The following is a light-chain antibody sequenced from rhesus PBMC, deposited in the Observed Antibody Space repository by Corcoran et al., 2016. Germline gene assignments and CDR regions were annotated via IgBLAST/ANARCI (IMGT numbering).Light chain of an antibody. CDR3: QQYSNWPLT. Sequence: EIVMTQSPATLSLSPGERATLSCRASQSVSSSLAWYQQKPGQAPRLPINGASSRAPGIPDRFSGSGSGTEFTLTISSLEPEDFAVYYCQQYSNWPLTFGGGTKVEIK. V-gene: IGKV3-42*03. CDR1: QSVSSS. J-gene: IGKJ4*01. CDR2: GAS.